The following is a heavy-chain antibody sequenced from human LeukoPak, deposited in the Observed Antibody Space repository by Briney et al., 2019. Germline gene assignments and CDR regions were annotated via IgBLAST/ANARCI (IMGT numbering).Heavy chain of an antibody. CDR1: GGSVSNYY. D-gene: IGHD1-26*01. CDR2: IHNSGST. V-gene: IGHV4-59*02. J-gene: IGHJ3*02. Sequence: SETLSLTCTVSGGSVSNYYWSWIRQPPGEGLEWIAYIHNSGSTNYNPSLKSRATIAVDTSKNQFSLKLSSVTAADTAMYYCVRDWEGFNSDIWGQGTVVTVSS. CDR3: VRDWEGFNSDI.